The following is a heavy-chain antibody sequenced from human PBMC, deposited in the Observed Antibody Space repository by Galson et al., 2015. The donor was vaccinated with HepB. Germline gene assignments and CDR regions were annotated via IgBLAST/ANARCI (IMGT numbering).Heavy chain of an antibody. CDR2: IYYSGGS. V-gene: IGHV4-39*01. J-gene: IGHJ4*02. Sequence: ETLSLTCAVSGGSISSNTYYWGWIRQPPGKGLEWIGSIYYSGGSYYNPSLKSRVTISVDTSKNQFSLKLSSVTAADTAVFYCARRVAASGSYDYWGQGTLVTVSS. D-gene: IGHD1-26*01. CDR3: ARRVAASGSYDY. CDR1: GGSISSNTYY.